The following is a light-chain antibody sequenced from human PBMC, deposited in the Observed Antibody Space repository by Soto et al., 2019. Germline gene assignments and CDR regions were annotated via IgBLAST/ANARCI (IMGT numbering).Light chain of an antibody. CDR3: QQYDVYST. Sequence: DIQISQSPSTLSASVGGTVTITCRASQSISSWLAWYQQKPGIAPKLLIYKASTLQSGVPSGFSGSGYGTVFTLTISRLQPDDSATYYCQQYDVYSTFGQGTKVDIK. CDR2: KAS. V-gene: IGKV1-5*03. J-gene: IGKJ1*01. CDR1: QSISSW.